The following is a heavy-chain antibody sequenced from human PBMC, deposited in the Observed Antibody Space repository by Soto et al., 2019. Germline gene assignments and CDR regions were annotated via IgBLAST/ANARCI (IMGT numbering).Heavy chain of an antibody. Sequence: GSLRLSGAASGFTFSDYYMSWIRQAPGKGLEWVSYISSSSSYTNYADSVKGRFTISRDNAKNSLYLQMNSLRAEDTAVYYCARAPEAFLEWVPGYWGQGTLVTVSS. V-gene: IGHV3-11*06. CDR1: GFTFSDYY. J-gene: IGHJ4*02. CDR3: ARAPEAFLEWVPGY. CDR2: ISSSSSYT. D-gene: IGHD3-3*01.